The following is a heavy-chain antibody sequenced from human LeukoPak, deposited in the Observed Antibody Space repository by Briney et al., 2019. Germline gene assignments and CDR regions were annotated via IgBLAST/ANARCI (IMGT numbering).Heavy chain of an antibody. Sequence: SETLSLTCAVSGGSISSGDYYWSWIRQPAGKGLEWIGRISSSGSTNYNPSLKSRVTISVDTSKNQFSLKLSSVTAADTAVYFCARGPYSYDSSGAFDIWGQGTMVTVSS. CDR2: ISSSGST. CDR1: GGSISSGDYY. V-gene: IGHV4-61*02. CDR3: ARGPYSYDSSGAFDI. D-gene: IGHD3-22*01. J-gene: IGHJ3*02.